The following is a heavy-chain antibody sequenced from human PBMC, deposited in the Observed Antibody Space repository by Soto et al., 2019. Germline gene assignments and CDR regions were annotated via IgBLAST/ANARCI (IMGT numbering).Heavy chain of an antibody. V-gene: IGHV1-69*13. J-gene: IGHJ6*02. CDR1: GGTFSSYV. CDR2: IIPIFGTA. Sequence: SVKVSCKASGGTFSSYVISWVRQAPGQGLEWMGGIIPIFGTANYAQKFQGRVTITADESTSTAYMELSSLRSEDTAVYYCARVEDTAMVSQKYYYYGMDVWGQGTTVTVSS. D-gene: IGHD5-18*01. CDR3: ARVEDTAMVSQKYYYYGMDV.